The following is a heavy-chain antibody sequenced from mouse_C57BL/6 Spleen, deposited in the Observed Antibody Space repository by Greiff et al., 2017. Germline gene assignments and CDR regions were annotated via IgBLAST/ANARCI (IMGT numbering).Heavy chain of an antibody. CDR2: ISSGGSYT. Sequence: EVKLMESGGDLVKPGGSLKLSCAASGFTFSSYGMSWVRQTPDKRLEWVATISSGGSYTYYPDSVKGRFTISRDNAKNTLYLQMSSLKSEDTAMYYCARQDDYDVAMDYWGQGTSVTVSS. CDR3: ARQDDYDVAMDY. V-gene: IGHV5-6*01. J-gene: IGHJ4*01. D-gene: IGHD2-4*01. CDR1: GFTFSSYG.